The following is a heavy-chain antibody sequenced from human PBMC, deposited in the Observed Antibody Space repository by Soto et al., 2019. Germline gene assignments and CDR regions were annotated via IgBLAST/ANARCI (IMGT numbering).Heavy chain of an antibody. CDR1: GGSLSPNY. V-gene: IGHV4-59*08. Sequence: PSETLSLTCTVSGGSLSPNYWTWIRQPPGKGLEWITYIYYSGTATYNPSINSRDAISLDMSKNQIPMTLSSVTTADTAQNYCTSLVAYYKPLDPWGQGTLVTVSS. D-gene: IGHD3-16*01. CDR2: IYYSGTA. J-gene: IGHJ5*02. CDR3: TSLVAYYKPLDP.